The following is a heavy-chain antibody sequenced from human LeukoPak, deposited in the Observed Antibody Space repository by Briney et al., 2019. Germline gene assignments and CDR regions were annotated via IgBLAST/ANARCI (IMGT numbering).Heavy chain of an antibody. Sequence: PSETLSLTCAVYGGSFSGYYWSWIRQPPGKGLEWIGEINHSGSTNYNPSLKSRVTISVDTSKNQFSLNLYSVTAADTAVYYCARSPKWELQHRPFDSWGQGTQVTVSS. J-gene: IGHJ4*02. V-gene: IGHV4-34*01. CDR3: ARSPKWELQHRPFDS. CDR1: GGSFSGYY. CDR2: INHSGST. D-gene: IGHD1-26*01.